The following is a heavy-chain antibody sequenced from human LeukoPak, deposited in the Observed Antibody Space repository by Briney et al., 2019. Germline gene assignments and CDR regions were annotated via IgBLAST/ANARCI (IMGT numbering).Heavy chain of an antibody. Sequence: GGSLRLSCAASGFTFSSYEMNWVRQAPGKGLEWVSYISSSGSTIYYADSVKGRFTISRDNAKNSLYLQMNSLRAEDTAVYYCAREQWLAKSYYYGMDVWGQGTTVTVSS. CDR2: ISSSGSTI. CDR3: AREQWLAKSYYYGMDV. D-gene: IGHD6-19*01. V-gene: IGHV3-48*03. CDR1: GFTFSSYE. J-gene: IGHJ6*02.